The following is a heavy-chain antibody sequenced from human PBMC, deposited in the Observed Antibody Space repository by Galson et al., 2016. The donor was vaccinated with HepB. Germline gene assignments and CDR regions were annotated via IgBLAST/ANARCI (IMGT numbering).Heavy chain of an antibody. CDR2: INTHAGNP. CDR3: ARDKLGWPNPDAFDT. V-gene: IGHV7-4-1*02. CDR1: GYTFTSYA. D-gene: IGHD2-15*01. J-gene: IGHJ3*02. Sequence: SVKVSCKASGYTFTSYALNWVRQAPGQGLGWVGWINTHAGNPIYAQDFTGRFVFSLDTSVSTAYLQISSLKPEDTAVYYCARDKLGWPNPDAFDTWGQGTMVTVSS.